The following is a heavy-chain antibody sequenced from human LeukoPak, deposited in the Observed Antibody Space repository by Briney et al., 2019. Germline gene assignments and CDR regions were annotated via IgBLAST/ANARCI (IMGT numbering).Heavy chain of an antibody. V-gene: IGHV4-4*09. CDR2: IYTSGST. J-gene: IGHJ4*02. D-gene: IGHD2-21*02. Sequence: SETLSLTCTVSGDSISIYSWSWIRQPPGKGLEWIGYIYTSGSTNYNPSLQSRVTISVDTSRSQFSLKLTSVTAADTAVYYCARQVYCGADCYSLDFWGQGTLVTVSS. CDR3: ARQVYCGADCYSLDF. CDR1: GDSISIYS.